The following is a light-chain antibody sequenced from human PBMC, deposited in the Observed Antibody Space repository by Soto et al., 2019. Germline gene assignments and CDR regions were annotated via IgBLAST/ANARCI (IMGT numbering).Light chain of an antibody. V-gene: IGKV3-15*01. CDR3: QKYNNGPPLT. CDR1: ESVRSN. CDR2: GAS. Sequence: EIAMTQSPATLSVSPGERATLSCRASESVRSNLAWYQQKPGQAPRLLIYGASTRATGIPARFSGSGSGTEFTLTISSLQSEDGAVYYCQKYNNGPPLTFGGGTKVDIK. J-gene: IGKJ4*01.